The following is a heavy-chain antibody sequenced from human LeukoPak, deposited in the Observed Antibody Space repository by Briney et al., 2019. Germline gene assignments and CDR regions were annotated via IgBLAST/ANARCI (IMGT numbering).Heavy chain of an antibody. J-gene: IGHJ4*02. V-gene: IGHV3-23*01. CDR2: ISGSDFST. D-gene: IGHD4-17*01. Sequence: GGSLRLSCAASGFTFTYAMSWVRQAPGKGLEWVSSISGSDFSTYYSDSVKGRFTISRDNSKNTLYLQMNSLRAEDTAVYYCAKITSTVTTLYYLDYWGQGTLVTVSS. CDR1: GFTFTYA. CDR3: AKITSTVTTLYYLDY.